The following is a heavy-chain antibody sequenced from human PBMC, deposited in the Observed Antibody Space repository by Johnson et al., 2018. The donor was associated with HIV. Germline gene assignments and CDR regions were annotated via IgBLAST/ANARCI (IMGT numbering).Heavy chain of an antibody. CDR1: GFTFNEYG. CDR3: AREGHYDSRLGAFDI. J-gene: IGHJ3*02. CDR2: INWNGDST. V-gene: IGHV3-20*04. Sequence: VQLVESGGGVVRPGGSLRLSCAASGFTFNEYGMSWVRQVSGKGLEWVSAINWNGDSTSYADSVKGRFTISRDNAKNSLYLQMNSLRAEDTAFYYCAREGHYDSRLGAFDIGGQGTMVTVSS. D-gene: IGHD3-22*01.